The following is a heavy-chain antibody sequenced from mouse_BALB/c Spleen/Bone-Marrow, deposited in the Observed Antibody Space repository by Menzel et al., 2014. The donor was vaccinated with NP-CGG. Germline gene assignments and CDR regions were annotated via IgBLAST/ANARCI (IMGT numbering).Heavy chain of an antibody. J-gene: IGHJ4*01. CDR3: AREGGLRRGDYYVMDY. CDR2: INPYSDGT. D-gene: IGHD2-4*01. CDR1: GYTFTGYV. Sequence: VQLKESGPELVKPGASVKMSCKASGYTFTGYVVHWVKRKPGQGLEWIGYINPYSDGTKYNEKFKGKATLTSDKSSSTAYMELSSLTSEDSAVYYCAREGGLRRGDYYVMDYWGQGTSVTVSS. V-gene: IGHV1-14*01.